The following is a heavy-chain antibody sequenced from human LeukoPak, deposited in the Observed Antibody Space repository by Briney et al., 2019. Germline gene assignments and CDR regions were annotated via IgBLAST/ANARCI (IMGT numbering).Heavy chain of an antibody. CDR3: ARAQTTLLLDY. Sequence: GASVKVSCKASGYIFTSYGIIWVRQAPGQGLQWMGWISAHNGNTNYAQKLQGRVTMTTDISTSTVYMELRSLRSDDTAVYYCARAQTTLLLDYWGQGTLVTVSS. V-gene: IGHV1-18*01. CDR2: ISAHNGNT. D-gene: IGHD4-11*01. CDR1: GYIFTSYG. J-gene: IGHJ4*02.